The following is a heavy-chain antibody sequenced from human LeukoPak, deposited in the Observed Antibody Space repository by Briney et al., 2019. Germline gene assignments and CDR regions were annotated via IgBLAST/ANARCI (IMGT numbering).Heavy chain of an antibody. V-gene: IGHV4-39*07. CDR2: IYYSGST. Sequence: SETLSLTCTVSGGSISSSSYYWGWIRQPPGKGLEWIGSIYYSGSTYYNPSLKSRVTISVDTSKNQFSLKLSSVTAADTAVYYCARDGDYGDRLDYWGQGTLVTVSS. J-gene: IGHJ4*02. D-gene: IGHD4-17*01. CDR3: ARDGDYGDRLDY. CDR1: GGSISSSSYY.